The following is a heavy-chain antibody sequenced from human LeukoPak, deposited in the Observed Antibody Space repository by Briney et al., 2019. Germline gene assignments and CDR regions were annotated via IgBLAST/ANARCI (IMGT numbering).Heavy chain of an antibody. CDR2: IYYSGST. CDR3: ARLPRWRYFDWLFVEY. Sequence: SETLSLTCTVSGGSISSYYWSWIRQPPGKGLEWIGYIYYSGSTNYNPSLKSRVTISVDTSKNQFSLKLSSVTAPDTAVYYCARLPRWRYFDWLFVEYWGQGTLVTVSS. J-gene: IGHJ4*02. V-gene: IGHV4-59*08. D-gene: IGHD3-9*01. CDR1: GGSISSYY.